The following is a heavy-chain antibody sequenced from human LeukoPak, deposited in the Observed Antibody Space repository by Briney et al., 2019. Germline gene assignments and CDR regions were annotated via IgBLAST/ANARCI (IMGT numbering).Heavy chain of an antibody. D-gene: IGHD4-17*01. V-gene: IGHV3-21*01. CDR2: ISSSSSFI. Sequence: GGSLRLSCAASGFTFSSYSMNWVRQAPGKGLEWVSSISSSSSFIYYADSVKGRFTISRDNAKNSLYLQMNSLRAEDTAVYYCARARDGDYWSDFDYWGQGTLVTVSS. J-gene: IGHJ4*02. CDR3: ARARDGDYWSDFDY. CDR1: GFTFSSYS.